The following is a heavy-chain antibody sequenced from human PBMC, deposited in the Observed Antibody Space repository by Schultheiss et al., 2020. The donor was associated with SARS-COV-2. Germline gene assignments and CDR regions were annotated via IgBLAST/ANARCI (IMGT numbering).Heavy chain of an antibody. CDR2: IIPIFGTT. J-gene: IGHJ5*02. CDR1: GGTFITYA. Sequence: SVKVSCKASGGTFITYAISWVRQAPGQGLEWMGGIIPIFGTTHYAQKFQGRVTMTRNTSISTAYMELSSLRSEDTAVYYCARDKDISGVRYNWFDPWGQGTLVTVSS. V-gene: IGHV1-69*05. CDR3: ARDKDISGVRYNWFDP. D-gene: IGHD6-19*01.